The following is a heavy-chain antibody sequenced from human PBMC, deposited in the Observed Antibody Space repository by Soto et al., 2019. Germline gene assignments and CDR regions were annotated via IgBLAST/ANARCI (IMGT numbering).Heavy chain of an antibody. CDR3: ARDEGAERFEP. CDR1: GGTFSSYT. CDR2: IITILGIA. Sequence: QVQLVQSGAEVKKPGSSVKVSCKASGGTFSSYTISWVRQAPGQGLEWMGRIITILGIANYAQKFQGRVTITADKSTSTAYMDLSRLRSEETAVYYCARDEGAERFEPWGQGTLVPVSS. D-gene: IGHD1-26*01. V-gene: IGHV1-69*08. J-gene: IGHJ5*02.